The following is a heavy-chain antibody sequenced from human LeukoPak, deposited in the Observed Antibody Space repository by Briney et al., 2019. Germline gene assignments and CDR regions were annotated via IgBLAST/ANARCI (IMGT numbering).Heavy chain of an antibody. J-gene: IGHJ5*02. CDR1: GFTFSSYS. CDR2: ISSSSNYI. Sequence: GGSLRLSCAASGFTFSSYSMNWVRQAPGKGLEWVSSISSSSNYIYYADSVKGRFTISRDNAKNSLYLQMNSLRAEDTALYHCAVNPSMTLYSSSWYNWFDPWGQGTLVTVSS. CDR3: AVNPSMTLYSSSWYNWFDP. V-gene: IGHV3-21*04. D-gene: IGHD6-13*01.